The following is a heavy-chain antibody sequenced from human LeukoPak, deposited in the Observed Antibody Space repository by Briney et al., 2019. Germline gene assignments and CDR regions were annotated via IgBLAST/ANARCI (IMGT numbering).Heavy chain of an antibody. V-gene: IGHV4-39*07. D-gene: IGHD3-3*01. CDR3: ARDTYSLRFLEWMDIYYYYMDV. Sequence: SETLSLTCTVSGGSIGKTSYYWGWTRQPPGKGLEWIGNIYYSGTTYYNPSLKSRVTISVDTSKNQFSLKLSSVTAADTAVYYCARDTYSLRFLEWMDIYYYYMDVWGKGTTVTVSS. CDR2: IYYSGTT. J-gene: IGHJ6*03. CDR1: GGSIGKTSYY.